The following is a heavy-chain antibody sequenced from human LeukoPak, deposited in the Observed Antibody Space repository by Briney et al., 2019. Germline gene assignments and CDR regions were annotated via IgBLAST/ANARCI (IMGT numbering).Heavy chain of an antibody. D-gene: IGHD2-15*01. CDR3: ARGPLFPGCSGGSCYKGTYNWFDP. Sequence: GASVKVSCKASGYTFTSYYMHWVRQAPGQGLEWMGIINPSGGSTSYAQKFQGRVTMTRDTSTSTVYMELSSLRSEDTAVYYCARGPLFPGCSGGSCYKGTYNWFDPWGQGTLVTVSS. CDR1: GYTFTSYY. J-gene: IGHJ5*02. CDR2: INPSGGST. V-gene: IGHV1-46*01.